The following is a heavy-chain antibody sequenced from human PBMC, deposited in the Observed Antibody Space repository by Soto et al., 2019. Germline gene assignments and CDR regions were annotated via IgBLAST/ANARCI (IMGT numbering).Heavy chain of an antibody. Sequence: QVQLVQSGAEVKRPGASVKVSCKASGYTFTGYAFSWVRQAPGQGLEWMGWISAYSGHTVYSQKFQDRVTMTTDPSTTTTNLEVRSLGSDDTAVYYCARCYSDYSDDGLTLRSWGQGTLGTVS. CDR3: ARCYSDYSDDGLTLRS. J-gene: IGHJ1*01. D-gene: IGHD4-17*01. V-gene: IGHV1-18*01. CDR2: ISAYSGHT. CDR1: GYTFTGYA.